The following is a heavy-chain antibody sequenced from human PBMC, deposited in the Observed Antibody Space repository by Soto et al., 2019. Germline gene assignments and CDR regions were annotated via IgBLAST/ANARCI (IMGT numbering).Heavy chain of an antibody. J-gene: IGHJ5*02. CDR3: ARLVVVAPVANA. D-gene: IGHD2-15*01. Sequence: SETLSLTCSVSGGSINDNSYYWGWIRQPPGKGLEWVGGIFYTGTTYYSPSLKDRVTISVDTSKNSFSLNLTSVTAADTAVYFCARLVVVAPVANAWGQGTLVTVSS. CDR2: IFYTGTT. CDR1: GGSINDNSYY. V-gene: IGHV4-39*02.